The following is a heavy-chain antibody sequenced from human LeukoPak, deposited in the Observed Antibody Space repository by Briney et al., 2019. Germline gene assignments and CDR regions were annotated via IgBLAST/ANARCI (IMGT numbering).Heavy chain of an antibody. J-gene: IGHJ4*02. CDR1: GGSISSGSYY. CDR3: PRGVKLNFFGVARGFDY. CDR2: IYTSGST. V-gene: IGHV4-61*02. D-gene: IGHD3-3*01. Sequence: PSETLSLTCTVSGGSISSGSYYWSWIRQPAGKGLEWIGRIYTSGSTNYNPSLKSRVTISVDTSKNQFSLKLSSVTAADTAVYYCPRGVKLNFFGVARGFDYWGQGTLVTVSS.